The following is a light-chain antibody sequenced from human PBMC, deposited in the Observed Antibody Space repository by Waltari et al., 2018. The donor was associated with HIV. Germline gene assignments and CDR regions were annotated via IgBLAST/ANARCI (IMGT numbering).Light chain of an antibody. CDR1: SSDGGGYDA. CDR2: EVS. J-gene: IGLJ1*01. V-gene: IGLV2-8*01. CDR3: SSHAGSNNYV. Sequence: QSALTQPPSASGSPGQSGTIYCSGTSSDGGGYDAVPWYQPHPGKAPKLMIYEVSKRPSGVPDRFSGSKSGNTASLTVSGLQAEDEADYYCSSHAGSNNYVFGTGTNVTVL.